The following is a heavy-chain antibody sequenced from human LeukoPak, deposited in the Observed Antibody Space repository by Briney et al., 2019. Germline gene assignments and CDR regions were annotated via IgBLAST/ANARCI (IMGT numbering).Heavy chain of an antibody. V-gene: IGHV1-2*02. CDR2: IKPDSGDT. Sequence: ASVKVSCNASGYTFSGYYIHWVRQAPGQGLEWMGLIKPDSGDTNYAQNFRGRVTMTRDTSITTAYMELNRLTSDDTAVYYCVRDRPHNWFDPWGQGTLVTVSS. J-gene: IGHJ5*02. CDR3: VRDRPHNWFDP. CDR1: GYTFSGYY.